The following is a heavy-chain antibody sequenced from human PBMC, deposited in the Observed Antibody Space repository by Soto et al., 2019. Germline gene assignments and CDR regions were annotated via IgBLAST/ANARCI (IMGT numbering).Heavy chain of an antibody. D-gene: IGHD6-19*01. CDR2: ISGDGGGT. Sequence: PGGSLRLSCAASGFTFSNYPMSWVRQAPGKGLEWVSLISGDGGGTYYADSVKGRFTISRDNSKNSLYLQMNSLRTEDTALYYCAKDTGVAGNSDNWFDPWGQGTLVTVSS. CDR3: AKDTGVAGNSDNWFDP. V-gene: IGHV3-43*02. J-gene: IGHJ5*02. CDR1: GFTFSNYP.